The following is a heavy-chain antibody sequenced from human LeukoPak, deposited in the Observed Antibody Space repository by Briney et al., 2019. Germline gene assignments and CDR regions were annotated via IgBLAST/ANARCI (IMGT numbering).Heavy chain of an antibody. V-gene: IGHV4-38-2*02. J-gene: IGHJ5*02. CDR1: GYSISSGYY. CDR3: ARVRGDCSGGSCYFNWFDP. CDR2: IYHSGST. D-gene: IGHD2-15*01. Sequence: PSETLSLTCTVSGYSISSGYYWGWIRQPPGKGLEWIGSIYHSGSTYYNPSLKSRVTISVDTSKNQFSLKLSSVTAADTAVYYCARVRGDCSGGSCYFNWFDPWGQGTLVTVSS.